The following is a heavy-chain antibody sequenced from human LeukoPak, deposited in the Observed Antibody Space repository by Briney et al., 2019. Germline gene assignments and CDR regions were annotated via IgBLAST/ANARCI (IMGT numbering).Heavy chain of an antibody. CDR1: GGTFSSYA. Sequence: ASVKVSCKASGGTFSSYAISWVRQAPGQGLEWMGGIIPIFGTANYAQKFQGRVTITADESTSTAYMEPSSLRSEDTAVYYCARVLYCSSTSCYGVRDYYYYGMDVWGQGTTVTVSS. CDR3: ARVLYCSSTSCYGVRDYYYYGMDV. D-gene: IGHD2-2*01. J-gene: IGHJ6*02. V-gene: IGHV1-69*13. CDR2: IIPIFGTA.